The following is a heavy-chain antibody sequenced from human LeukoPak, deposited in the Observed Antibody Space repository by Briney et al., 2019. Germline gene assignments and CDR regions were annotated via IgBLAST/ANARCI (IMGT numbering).Heavy chain of an antibody. V-gene: IGHV4-4*02. Sequence: SETLSLTCAVSGGSISSSNWWSWVRQPPGKGLEWIGEIYHSGSTNYNPSLKSRVTISVDKSKNQFSLKLSSVTAADTAVYYCARTNYGGNSGYGYWGQGTLVTVSS. CDR3: ARTNYGGNSGYGY. CDR1: GGSISSSNW. J-gene: IGHJ4*02. CDR2: IYHSGST. D-gene: IGHD4-23*01.